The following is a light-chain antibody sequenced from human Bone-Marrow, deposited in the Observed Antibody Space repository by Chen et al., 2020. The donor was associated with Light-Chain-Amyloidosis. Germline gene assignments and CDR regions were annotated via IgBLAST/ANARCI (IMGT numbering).Light chain of an antibody. J-gene: IGKJ1*01. Sequence: DIQLTQSPSTLSASIGDRVTLTCRASQSIRSWLAWYQQKPGKAPRLLIYATSTLHSGVPSRFSGSGSGTDFTLTITDLQPDDFTTYYCHQYYTYPWTVGQGTKVDLK. CDR1: QSIRSW. V-gene: IGKV1-5*01. CDR2: ATS. CDR3: HQYYTYPWT.